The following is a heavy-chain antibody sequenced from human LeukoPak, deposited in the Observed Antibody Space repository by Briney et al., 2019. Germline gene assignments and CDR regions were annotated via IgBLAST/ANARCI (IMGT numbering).Heavy chain of an antibody. CDR1: GGSMSSSRYS. Sequence: SETLSLTCTVSGGSMSSSRYSWGWIRQPPGKGLEWIGSIYYSGSTYYNPSLKSRVTISVDTSKKQFSLKLSSVTAADTAVYYCARHPYSDSSGFTFDIWGQGTMVTVSS. CDR2: IYYSGST. D-gene: IGHD3-22*01. J-gene: IGHJ3*02. V-gene: IGHV4-39*01. CDR3: ARHPYSDSSGFTFDI.